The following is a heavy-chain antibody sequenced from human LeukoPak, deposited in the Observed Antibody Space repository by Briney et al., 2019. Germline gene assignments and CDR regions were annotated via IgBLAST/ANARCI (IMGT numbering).Heavy chain of an antibody. Sequence: ASVKVSCKASGYTFTGYYMHWVRQAPGQGLEWMGWINPNSGGTNYAQKFQGWVTMTRDTSISTAYMELSRLRSEDTAVYYCARERWEPYRYYYMDVWGKGTTVTVSS. CDR2: INPNSGGT. V-gene: IGHV1-2*04. J-gene: IGHJ6*03. D-gene: IGHD1-26*01. CDR1: GYTFTGYY. CDR3: ARERWEPYRYYYMDV.